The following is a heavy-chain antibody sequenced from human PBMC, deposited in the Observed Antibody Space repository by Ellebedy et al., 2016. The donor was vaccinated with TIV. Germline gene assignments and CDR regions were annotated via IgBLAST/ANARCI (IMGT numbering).Heavy chain of an antibody. Sequence: GESLKISCAASGFTFSSYGMHWVRQAPGKGLECVAGISHDGRNYKHADSVKGRFTISRDDSKNTLYLQMNSLRVEDTALYYCTRAGILPTSYHGMDVWGPGTTVTVSS. V-gene: IGHV3-30*03. CDR1: GFTFSSYG. CDR3: TRAGILPTSYHGMDV. CDR2: ISHDGRNY. J-gene: IGHJ6*02.